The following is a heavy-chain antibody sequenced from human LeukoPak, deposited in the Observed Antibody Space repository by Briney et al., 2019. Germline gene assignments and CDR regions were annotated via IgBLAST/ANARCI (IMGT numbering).Heavy chain of an antibody. CDR1: GGSISSSSYY. J-gene: IGHJ4*02. V-gene: IGHV4-39*01. CDR2: IYYSGST. Sequence: SETLSLTCTVSGGSISSSSYYWGWIRQPPGKGLEWIGSIYYSGSTYYNPSLESRVTISVDTSKNQFSLKLSSVTAADTAVYYCARNPRIRPFLFDYWGQGTLVTVSS. D-gene: IGHD1-14*01. CDR3: ARNPRIRPFLFDY.